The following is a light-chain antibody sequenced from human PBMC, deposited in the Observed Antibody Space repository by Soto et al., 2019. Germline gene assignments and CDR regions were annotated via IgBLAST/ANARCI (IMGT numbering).Light chain of an antibody. J-gene: IGKJ4*01. V-gene: IGKV3-15*01. Sequence: EIVMTQSPATLSVSPGERATLSCRASQRVGSNLAWYQQKPGQAPRLLIYDASTRATGVPARFSGTGYGTEFTLTINSLQFEDFAVYYCQQNHDCPLTFGGGTKVEIK. CDR1: QRVGSN. CDR2: DAS. CDR3: QQNHDCPLT.